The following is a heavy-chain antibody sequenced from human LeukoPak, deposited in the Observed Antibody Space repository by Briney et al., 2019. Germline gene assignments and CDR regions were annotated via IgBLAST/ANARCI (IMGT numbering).Heavy chain of an antibody. D-gene: IGHD3-3*01. CDR2: IYYSGST. Sequence: SETLSLTCTVSGGSISSGGYYWSWIRQHPGKGLEWVGYIYYSGSTYYNPSLKSRVTISVDTSKNQFSLKLSSVTAADTAVYYCARGTLYFSFDYWGQGTLVTVSS. J-gene: IGHJ4*02. CDR1: GGSISSGGYY. V-gene: IGHV4-31*03. CDR3: ARGTLYFSFDY.